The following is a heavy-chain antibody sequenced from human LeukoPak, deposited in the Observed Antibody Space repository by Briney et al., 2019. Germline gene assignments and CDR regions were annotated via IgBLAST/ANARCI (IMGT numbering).Heavy chain of an antibody. V-gene: IGHV3-74*01. CDR1: GFIFSLYW. CDR3: ASWAGNTQSDSWSGPFDY. Sequence: GGSLRLSCKASGFIFSLYWMHWVRQVPGKGLVWVSRIEGGAIDTDYADFVKGRFTISRDNAKNSLYLRMSSLRVEDTAVYYCASWAGNTQSDSWSGPFDYWGQGSLVTVSS. CDR2: IEGGAIDT. D-gene: IGHD3-3*01. J-gene: IGHJ4*02.